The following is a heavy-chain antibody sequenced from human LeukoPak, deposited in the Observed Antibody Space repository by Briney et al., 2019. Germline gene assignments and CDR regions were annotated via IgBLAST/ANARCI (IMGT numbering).Heavy chain of an antibody. CDR3: ARDRRNYYDSSGYLDY. D-gene: IGHD3-22*01. J-gene: IGHJ4*02. Sequence: PGGSLRLSCAASGSTFSDYYMSWIRQAPGKGLEWVSYISSSGSTIYYADSVKGRFTISRDNAKNSLYLQMNSLRAEDTAVYYCARDRRNYYDSSGYLDYWGQGTLVTVSS. CDR1: GSTFSDYY. V-gene: IGHV3-11*01. CDR2: ISSSGSTI.